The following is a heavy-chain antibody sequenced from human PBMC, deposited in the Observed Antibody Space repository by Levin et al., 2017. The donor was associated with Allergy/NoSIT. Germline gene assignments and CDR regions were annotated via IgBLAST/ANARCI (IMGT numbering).Heavy chain of an antibody. J-gene: IGHJ4*02. CDR1: GFNFKNYA. CDR2: ISGSGGTA. D-gene: IGHD6-19*01. CDR3: AKDLSSSSGWNYGDS. Sequence: AGGSLRLSCAASGFNFKNYAMSWVRQVPVKGLEWISGISGSGGTANYADSVRERFSISRDNSKNELYLFMHNLRADDTAIYYCAKDLSSSSGWNYGDSWGQGIVVNVSS. V-gene: IGHV3-23*01.